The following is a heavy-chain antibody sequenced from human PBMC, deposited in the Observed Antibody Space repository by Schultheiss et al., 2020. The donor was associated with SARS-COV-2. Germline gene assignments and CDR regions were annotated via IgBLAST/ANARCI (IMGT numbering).Heavy chain of an antibody. CDR2: LSYSGIT. J-gene: IGHJ4*02. CDR3: ARGYYTLLNDY. V-gene: IGHV4-59*01. Sequence: SETLSLTCTVSGGSIASYYWTWIRQSPGKGLEWIGSLSYSGITNYNPSLKSRVTTSVDTSKNQFSLKLSSVTAADTAVYYCARGYYTLLNDYWGQGILVTVSS. D-gene: IGHD3-3*01. CDR1: GGSIASYY.